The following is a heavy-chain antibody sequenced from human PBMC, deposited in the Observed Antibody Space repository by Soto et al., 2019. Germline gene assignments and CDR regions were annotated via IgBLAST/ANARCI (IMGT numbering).Heavy chain of an antibody. CDR2: MYPGDSDT. J-gene: IGHJ4*02. Sequence: PGESLKISCRGSGYDFNTNWFGWVRQLPGRGLERVGIMYPGDSDTRLHPSLHGHVTLSADVTVSTAFLQWRALKTWDSGMYFCARLPRDCNKTSFYYADHWGEGTWVTVSP. V-gene: IGHV5-51*01. CDR1: GYDFNTNW. D-gene: IGHD3-10*01. CDR3: ARLPRDCNKTSFYYADH.